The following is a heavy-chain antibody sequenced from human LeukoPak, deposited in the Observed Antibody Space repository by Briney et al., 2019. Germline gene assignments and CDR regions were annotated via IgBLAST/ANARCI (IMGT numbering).Heavy chain of an antibody. CDR1: GFTFSSYG. D-gene: IGHD5-18*01. Sequence: PGRSLRLSCAASGFTFSSYGMHGVRQAPGKGLEWVAVISYDGSNKYYADSVKGRFTISRDNSKNTLYLQMNSLRAEDTAVYYCAKDSAAMVGRRYYYYYGMDVWGQGTTVTVSS. CDR3: AKDSAAMVGRRYYYYYGMDV. J-gene: IGHJ6*02. V-gene: IGHV3-30*18. CDR2: ISYDGSNK.